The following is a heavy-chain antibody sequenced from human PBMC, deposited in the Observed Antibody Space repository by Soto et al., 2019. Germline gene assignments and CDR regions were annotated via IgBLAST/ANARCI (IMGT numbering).Heavy chain of an antibody. CDR2: IKQDGSEK. J-gene: IGHJ3*02. D-gene: IGHD6-13*01. V-gene: IGHV3-7*05. CDR3: ARISSWLGSAFDI. Sequence: ESGGGLVQPGGSLRLSCAASGFTFSSYWMSWVRQAPGKGLEWVANIKQDGSEKYYVDSVKGRFTISGDNAKNSLYLQMNSLRAEDTAVYYCARISSWLGSAFDIWGQGTMVTVSS. CDR1: GFTFSSYW.